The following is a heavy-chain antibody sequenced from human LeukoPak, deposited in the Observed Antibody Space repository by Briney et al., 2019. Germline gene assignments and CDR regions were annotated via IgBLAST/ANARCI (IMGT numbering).Heavy chain of an antibody. CDR3: ARDRRSIVGATLHSDY. D-gene: IGHD1-26*01. CDR1: GFTFSSYA. J-gene: IGHJ4*02. CDR2: ISYDGSNK. V-gene: IGHV3-30*14. Sequence: GGSLRLSCAASGFTFSSYAMHWVRQAPGKGLEWVAVISYDGSNKYYADSVKGRFTISRDNSKNTLYLQMNSLRAEDTAVYYCARDRRSIVGATLHSDYWGQGTLVTVSS.